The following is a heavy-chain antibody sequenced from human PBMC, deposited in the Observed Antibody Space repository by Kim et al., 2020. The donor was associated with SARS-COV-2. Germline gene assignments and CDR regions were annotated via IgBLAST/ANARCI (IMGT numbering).Heavy chain of an antibody. D-gene: IGHD3-3*01. V-gene: IGHV4-59*13. CDR3: ARGIDFWSGYFTPYGMDV. CDR1: GGSISSYY. Sequence: SETLSLTCTVSGGSISSYYWSWIRQPPGKGLEWIGYIYYSGSTNYNPSLKSRVTISVDTSKNQFSLKLSSVTAADTAVYYCARGIDFWSGYFTPYGMDVWGQGTTVTVSS. CDR2: IYYSGST. J-gene: IGHJ6*02.